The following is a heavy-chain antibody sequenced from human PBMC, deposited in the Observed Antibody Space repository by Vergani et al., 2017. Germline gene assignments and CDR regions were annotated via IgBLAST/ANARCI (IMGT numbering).Heavy chain of an antibody. Sequence: QVQLVESGGGVVQPGRSLRLSCAASGFTFSSYGMHWVRQAPGKGLEWVAVIWYDGSNKYYADSVKGRFTISRDNSKNTLYLQMNSLRAEDTAVYYCARGVTSYGDYHSFDYWGQGTLVTVSS. D-gene: IGHD4-17*01. V-gene: IGHV3-33*08. CDR2: IWYDGSNK. CDR3: ARGVTSYGDYHSFDY. J-gene: IGHJ4*02. CDR1: GFTFSSYG.